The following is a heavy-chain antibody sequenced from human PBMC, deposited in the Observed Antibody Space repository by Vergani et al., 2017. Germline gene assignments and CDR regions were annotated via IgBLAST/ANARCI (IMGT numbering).Heavy chain of an antibody. CDR2: ISSNGGST. Sequence: EVQLLESVGGLVQPGGSLRLSCSASGFTFSSYAMHWVRQAPGKGLEYVSAISSNGGSTYYADSVKGRFTISRDNSKNTLYLQMSSLRAEETAVYYCVKSGTTVTTGLVFDYWGQGNLVTGSS. CDR3: VKSGTTVTTGLVFDY. CDR1: GFTFSSYA. J-gene: IGHJ4*02. V-gene: IGHV3-64D*06. D-gene: IGHD4-17*01.